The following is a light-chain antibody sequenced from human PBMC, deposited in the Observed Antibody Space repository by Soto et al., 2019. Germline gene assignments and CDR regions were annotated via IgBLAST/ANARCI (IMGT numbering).Light chain of an antibody. J-gene: IGKJ1*01. CDR1: QSISSW. V-gene: IGKV1-5*01. CDR2: DVS. Sequence: DIQMTQSPSTLSASVGDRVTITCRASQSISSWLAWYRQKPGKAPTLLIYDVSRLESGVPSRFSGSGSGTDFTLTISSLQPEDFATYYCQQSYNTPQTFGQGTKV. CDR3: QQSYNTPQT.